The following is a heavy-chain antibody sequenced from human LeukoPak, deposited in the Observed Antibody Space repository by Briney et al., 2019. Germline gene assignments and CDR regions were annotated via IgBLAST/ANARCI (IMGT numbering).Heavy chain of an antibody. V-gene: IGHV1-2*02. CDR3: AREVEMATIEGEQDY. CDR1: GYTFTGHY. J-gene: IGHJ4*02. CDR2: INPNSGGT. D-gene: IGHD5-24*01. Sequence: ASVKVSCKASGYTFTGHYMHWVRQAPGQGLEWMGWINPNSGGTNYAQKFQGRVTMTRDTSISTAYMELSRLRSDDTAVYYCAREVEMATIEGEQDYWGQGTLVTVSS.